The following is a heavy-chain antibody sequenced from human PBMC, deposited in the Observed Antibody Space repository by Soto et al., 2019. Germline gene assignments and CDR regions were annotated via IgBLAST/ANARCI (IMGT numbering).Heavy chain of an antibody. V-gene: IGHV4-61*01. J-gene: IGHJ4*02. D-gene: IGHD6-6*01. CDR1: GGSVNSDNYY. CDR3: AREYSNSPEAFDY. Sequence: PXETLALPCTVSGGSVNSDNYYWSWVRQPPGKGLEWIGYIYYTGRTNYNPSLMSRVTISVDTSRNQFSLKLSSVTAADTAVFYCAREYSNSPEAFDYWGQGTLVTVSS. CDR2: IYYTGRT.